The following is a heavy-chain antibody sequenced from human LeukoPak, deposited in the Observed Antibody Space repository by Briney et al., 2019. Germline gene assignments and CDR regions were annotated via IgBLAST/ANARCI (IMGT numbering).Heavy chain of an antibody. D-gene: IGHD5-12*01. Sequence: GGSLRLSCAASGFTFSPYAMSWVRQAPGKGLVWVSRINSDGSSITYADSVKGRFTISRDNAKNTLYLQMNSLRVEDTAVYYGEREGRDSGYDFDCWGQGTLVTVSS. J-gene: IGHJ4*02. CDR1: GFTFSPYA. CDR2: INSDGSSI. V-gene: IGHV3-74*03. CDR3: EREGRDSGYDFDC.